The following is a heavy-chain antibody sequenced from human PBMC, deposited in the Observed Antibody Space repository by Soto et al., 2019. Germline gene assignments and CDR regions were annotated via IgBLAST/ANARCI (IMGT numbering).Heavy chain of an antibody. CDR2: IYYSGST. D-gene: IGHD3-3*01. J-gene: IGHJ6*03. V-gene: IGHV4-39*01. CDR3: ASTIFGVVSYYYYYYYMDV. Sequence: QLQLQESGPGLVKPSETLSLTCTVSGGSISSSSYYWGWIRQPPGKGLEWIGSIYYSGSTYYNPSLQSRVTISVDTSKNQFSLKLSSVTAADTAVYYCASTIFGVVSYYYYYYYMDVWGKGTTVTVSS. CDR1: GGSISSSSYY.